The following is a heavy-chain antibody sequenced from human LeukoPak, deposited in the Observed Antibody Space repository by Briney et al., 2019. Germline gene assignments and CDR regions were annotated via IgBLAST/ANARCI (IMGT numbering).Heavy chain of an antibody. CDR3: ARGRSVGATKWDY. D-gene: IGHD1-26*01. CDR2: IIPIFGTA. CDR1: GGTLSSYA. Sequence: ASVKVSCKASGGTLSSYAISWVRQAPGQGLEWMGGIIPIFGTANYAQKFQGRVTITADESTSTAYMELSSLRSEDTAVYYCARGRSVGATKWDYWGQGTLVTVSS. V-gene: IGHV1-69*01. J-gene: IGHJ4*02.